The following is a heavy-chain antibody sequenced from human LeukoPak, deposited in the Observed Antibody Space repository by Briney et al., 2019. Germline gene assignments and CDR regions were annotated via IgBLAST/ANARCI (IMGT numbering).Heavy chain of an antibody. CDR1: GFTFGDYA. V-gene: IGHV3-49*04. J-gene: IGHJ4*02. CDR3: ARGLLPYRGPPTCLAY. Sequence: SGGSLRLSCTASGFTFGDYAMSWVRQAPGKGLEWVGFIRSKAYGGTTEYAASVKGRFTISRDDSKSIAYLQMNSLRAEDTAVYYCARGLLPYRGPPTCLAYWGQGTLVTVSS. CDR2: IRSKAYGGTT. D-gene: IGHD2-21*01.